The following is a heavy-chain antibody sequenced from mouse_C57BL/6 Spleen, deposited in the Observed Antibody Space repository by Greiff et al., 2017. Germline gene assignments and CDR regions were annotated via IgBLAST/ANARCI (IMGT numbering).Heavy chain of an antibody. D-gene: IGHD1-1*01. V-gene: IGHV1-15*01. CDR3: TRVLSYYGTDY. J-gene: IGHJ2*01. Sequence: QVQLQQSGAELVRPGASVTLSCKASGYTFTDYEMHWVKQTPVHGLEWIGAIDPETGGTAYNQKFKGKAILTADKSSSTAYMELRSLTSEDSAVYYCTRVLSYYGTDYWGQGTTLTVSS. CDR1: GYTFTDYE. CDR2: IDPETGGT.